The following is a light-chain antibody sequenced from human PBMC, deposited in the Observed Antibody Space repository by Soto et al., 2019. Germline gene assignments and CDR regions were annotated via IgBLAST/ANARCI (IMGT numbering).Light chain of an antibody. CDR1: QSVSSN. V-gene: IGKV3-15*01. CDR2: GAS. Sequence: EIVMTQSPATLSVSPGERATLSCRAGQSVSSNLAWYQQEPGQAPTLLIYGASARATGIPVRFSGSRSGTEFTLTISSLQSEDFAVYYCQHYNNWPFTFGQGTKVDI. J-gene: IGKJ2*01. CDR3: QHYNNWPFT.